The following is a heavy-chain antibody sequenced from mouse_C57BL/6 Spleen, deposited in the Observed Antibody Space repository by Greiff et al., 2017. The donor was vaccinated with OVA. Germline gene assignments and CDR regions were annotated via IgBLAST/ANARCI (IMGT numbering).Heavy chain of an antibody. CDR2: ISYDGSN. J-gene: IGHJ3*01. CDR3: AREEITTVVADAY. CDR1: GYSITSGYF. Sequence: ESGPGLVKPSQSLSLTCPVTGYSITSGYFWNWIRQFPGNKLEWMGYISYDGSNNYNPSLKNQISITRDTSKNQFFLNLNSVTTEDTATYYCAREEITTVVADAYWGQGTLVTVSA. D-gene: IGHD1-1*01. V-gene: IGHV3-6*01.